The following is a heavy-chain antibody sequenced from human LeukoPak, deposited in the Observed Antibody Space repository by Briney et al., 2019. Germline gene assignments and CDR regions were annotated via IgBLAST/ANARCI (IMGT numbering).Heavy chain of an antibody. CDR2: INPNSGGT. J-gene: IGHJ3*02. D-gene: IGHD6-6*01. CDR1: GYTFTSYG. Sequence: ASVKVSCKASGYTFTSYGSSWVRQAPGQGLEWMGWINPNSGGTNYAQRFQGRVTMTRDTSISTAYMELSRLRSDDTAVYYCAKVNRPARGAFDIWGQGTMVTVSS. CDR3: AKVNRPARGAFDI. V-gene: IGHV1-2*02.